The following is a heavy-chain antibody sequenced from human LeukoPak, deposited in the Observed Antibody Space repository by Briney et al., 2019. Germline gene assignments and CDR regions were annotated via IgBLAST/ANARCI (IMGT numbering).Heavy chain of an antibody. CDR2: IYPGDSDT. J-gene: IGHJ6*03. CDR1: GYSFTSYW. V-gene: IGHV5-51*01. D-gene: IGHD3-22*01. CDR3: ARHSGGATYYKIDRSGTFNYYYYMDV. Sequence: GESLKISCKGSGYSFTSYWIGWVRQMPGKGLEWMGIIYPGDSDTRYSPSFQGQVTISADKSISTAYLQWSSLKASDTAMYYCARHSGGATYYKIDRSGTFNYYYYMDVWGKGTTVTVSS.